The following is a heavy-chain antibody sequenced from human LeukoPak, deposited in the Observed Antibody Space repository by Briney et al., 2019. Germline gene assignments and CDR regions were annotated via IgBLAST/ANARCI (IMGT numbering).Heavy chain of an antibody. Sequence: SCKASGFTFSSYAMHWVRQAPGKGLEWVAVISYDGSNKYYADSVKGRFTISRDNSKNTLYLQMNSLRAEDTAVYYCARDGVWRYYYYYYMDVWGKGTTVTVSS. V-gene: IGHV3-30*04. D-gene: IGHD3-3*01. CDR2: ISYDGSNK. J-gene: IGHJ6*03. CDR3: ARDGVWRYYYYYYMDV. CDR1: GFTFSSYA.